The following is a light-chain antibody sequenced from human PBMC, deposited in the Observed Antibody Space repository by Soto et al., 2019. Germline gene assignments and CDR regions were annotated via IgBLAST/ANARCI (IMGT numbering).Light chain of an antibody. V-gene: IGLV2-14*01. Sequence: QSALTQPASVSGSPGQSITISCTGTSGDVGDNDYVSWYQQHPGKAPKLIIYEVSNRPSGVSNRFSGSKSGNTASLTISGLQPEDEADYYCSSFTTNTRMFGGGTKVTV. CDR2: EVS. CDR1: SGDVGDNDY. J-gene: IGLJ3*02. CDR3: SSFTTNTRM.